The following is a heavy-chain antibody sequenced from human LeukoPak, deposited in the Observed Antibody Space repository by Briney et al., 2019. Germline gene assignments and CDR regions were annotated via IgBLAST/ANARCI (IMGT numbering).Heavy chain of an antibody. CDR3: TRHSDTYCSRANCYVDYFYGLDV. CDR1: GFTFSGSA. CDR2: IRSRANSYVT. D-gene: IGHD2-2*01. J-gene: IGHJ6*02. V-gene: IGHV3-73*01. Sequence: PGGSLRLSCAASGFTFSGSAMHWVRQASGKGLEWVGRIRSRANSYVTAYAAAVTGRFIISRDDSSNTAYLQMNRLTTEDTAVYYCTRHSDTYCSRANCYVDYFYGLDVWGQGTRVTVSS.